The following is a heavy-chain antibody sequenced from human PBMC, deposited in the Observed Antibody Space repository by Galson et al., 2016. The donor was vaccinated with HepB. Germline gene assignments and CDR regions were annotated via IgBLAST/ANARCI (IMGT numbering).Heavy chain of an antibody. V-gene: IGHV1-2*02. CDR1: GYTFIAYY. D-gene: IGHD3-3*01. CDR2: INPNSGAT. Sequence: SVKVSCKASGYTFIAYYIHWVRQAPGQGLQWLGWINPNSGATAYLEKFQGRVTMTRDTSISTAYVDLSGLRSDDTAVYYCARVPAGSGSVPGYSYAAMDVWGKGTPVTVSS. CDR3: ARVPAGSGSVPGYSYAAMDV. J-gene: IGHJ6*04.